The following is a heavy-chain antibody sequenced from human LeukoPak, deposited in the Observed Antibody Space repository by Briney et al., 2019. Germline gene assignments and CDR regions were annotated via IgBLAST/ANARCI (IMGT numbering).Heavy chain of an antibody. CDR1: GGTFSSYA. CDR3: ARGKTTVTTYFDY. D-gene: IGHD4-17*01. V-gene: IGHV1-69*04. Sequence: GSSVKVSCKASGGTFSSYAISWVRQAPGQGLEWMGRIIPILGIANYAQKFQGRVTITADKSTSTAYMELSSLRSEDTAVYYCARGKTTVTTYFDYWGQGTLVTVSS. CDR2: IIPILGIA. J-gene: IGHJ4*02.